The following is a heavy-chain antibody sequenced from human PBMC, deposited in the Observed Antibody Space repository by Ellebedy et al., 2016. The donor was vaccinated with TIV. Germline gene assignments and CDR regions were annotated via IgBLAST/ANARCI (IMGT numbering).Heavy chain of an antibody. CDR2: ISAYTGDT. V-gene: IGHV1-18*01. J-gene: IGHJ6*02. Sequence: ASVKVSCKASGYTFSSYSISWVRQAPGQGLEWMGWISAYTGDTNYAQKFQGRVTMTWDTSISTASMELSRLRSDDTAVYYCARGSSTNCCDYDYYYGMDVWGQGTTVTVSS. CDR1: GYTFSSYS. D-gene: IGHD2-2*01. CDR3: ARGSSTNCCDYDYYYGMDV.